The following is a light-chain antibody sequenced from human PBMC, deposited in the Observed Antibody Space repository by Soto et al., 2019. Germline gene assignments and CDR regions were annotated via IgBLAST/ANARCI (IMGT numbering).Light chain of an antibody. V-gene: IGKV1-5*03. CDR2: KAS. Sequence: DSQITQYPSTLSASVGDRVTITCRASQSISSWLAWYQQKPGKAPNLLISKASTLHSGVPPRFSGSGSGTEFTLTISSLQPDDFATYYCQQYESYPMIFGGGTKVEIK. CDR3: QQYESYPMI. J-gene: IGKJ4*01. CDR1: QSISSW.